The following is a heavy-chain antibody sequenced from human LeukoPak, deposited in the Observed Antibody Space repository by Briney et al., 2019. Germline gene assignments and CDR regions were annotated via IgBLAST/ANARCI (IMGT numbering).Heavy chain of an antibody. V-gene: IGHV3-7*01. D-gene: IGHD6-13*01. CDR3: ASGRQLGY. CDR2: IKEDGSEK. Sequence: GGSLRLSCAASGFTFSNYWMSWVRQAPGKGLEWVANIKEDGSEKYYVDSVKGRFTISRDNARNSLYLQMNSLGAEDTAVYYCASGRQLGYWGQGTLVTVSS. CDR1: GFTFSNYW. J-gene: IGHJ4*02.